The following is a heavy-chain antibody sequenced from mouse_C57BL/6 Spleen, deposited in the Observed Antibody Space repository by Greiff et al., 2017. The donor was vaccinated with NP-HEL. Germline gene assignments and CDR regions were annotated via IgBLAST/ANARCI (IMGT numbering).Heavy chain of an antibody. Sequence: QVQLQQSGAELVKPGASVKVSCKASGYTFTSYWMYWVKPRRGQGLEWIGRILPSDSDTNYNQKFKGQATMTVDKSSSTAYMKLSSLTSEDSAVYYCAIEGGYYGNGFAYWGQGTLVTVSA. CDR3: AIEGGYYGNGFAY. D-gene: IGHD2-1*01. CDR1: GYTFTSYW. V-gene: IGHV1-74*01. CDR2: ILPSDSDT. J-gene: IGHJ3*01.